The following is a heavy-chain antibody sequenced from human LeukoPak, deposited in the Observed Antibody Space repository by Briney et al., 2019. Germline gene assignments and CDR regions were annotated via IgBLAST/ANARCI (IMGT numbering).Heavy chain of an antibody. V-gene: IGHV4-34*01. D-gene: IGHD3-9*01. Sequence: NPSESLSLTWAVYGGSFSGYYWSWFRQPPGMGLAWLGEINHSGSTNYNPSLKSRVTISVDTSKAQFSLKLSSVTAADTAVYYCARDLYYDILTGYFGVDAFDSWGQGTMVTVSS. CDR1: GGSFSGYY. J-gene: IGHJ3*02. CDR2: INHSGST. CDR3: ARDLYYDILTGYFGVDAFDS.